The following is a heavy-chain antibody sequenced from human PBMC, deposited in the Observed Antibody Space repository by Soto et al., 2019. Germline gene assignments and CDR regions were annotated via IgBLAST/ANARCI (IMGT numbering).Heavy chain of an antibody. J-gene: IGHJ4*02. Sequence: EVQLVESGGGLVKPGGSLRLSCAASGFTFSSYSMNWVRQAPGKGLEWVSSISSSSSYIYYADSVKGRFTISRDNAKNSLYLQMNSLRAEDTAVYYCAREEDTAMVWGYYFDYWGQGPLVTVSS. V-gene: IGHV3-21*01. CDR2: ISSSSSYI. D-gene: IGHD5-18*01. CDR1: GFTFSSYS. CDR3: AREEDTAMVWGYYFDY.